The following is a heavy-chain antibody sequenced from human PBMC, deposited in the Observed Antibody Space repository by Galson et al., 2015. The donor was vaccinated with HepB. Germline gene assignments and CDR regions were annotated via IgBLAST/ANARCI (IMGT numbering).Heavy chain of an antibody. V-gene: IGHV1-3*01. CDR1: GYTFTSYA. CDR2: INAGNGNT. J-gene: IGHJ6*02. CDR3: ARVDTAMAGDV. D-gene: IGHD5-18*01. Sequence: SVKVSCKASGYTFTSYAMHWVRQAPGQRLEWMGWINAGNGNTKYSQKFQGRVTITRDTSASTAYMELSSLRSEDTAVYYCARVDTAMAGDVWGQGTTVAVSS.